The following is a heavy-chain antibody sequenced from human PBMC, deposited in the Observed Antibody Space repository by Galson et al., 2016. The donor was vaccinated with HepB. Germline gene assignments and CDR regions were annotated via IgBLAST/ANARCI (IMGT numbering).Heavy chain of an antibody. J-gene: IGHJ5*02. V-gene: IGHV3-48*02. CDR2: ISSGRDHT. CDR1: GFTFSSYS. Sequence: SLRLSCAASGFTFSSYSMNWVRQAPGKGLEWVSYISSGRDHTYYADSVKGRFTISRDNPKNSLYPQMNSLRDEDTAVYYCARDSSSWSTPLWFDPWGQGTLVTVSS. CDR3: ARDSSSWSTPLWFDP. D-gene: IGHD6-13*01.